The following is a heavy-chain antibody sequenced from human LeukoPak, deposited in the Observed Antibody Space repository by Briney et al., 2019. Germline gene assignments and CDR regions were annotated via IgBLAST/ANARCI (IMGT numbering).Heavy chain of an antibody. CDR1: GGSISSYY. J-gene: IGHJ3*02. V-gene: IGHV4-4*07. D-gene: IGHD3-22*01. CDR3: AITPGYYDSSGYYLDDAFDI. Sequence: SETLSPTCTVSGGSISSYYWSWIRQPAGKGLEWIGRIYTSGSTNYNPSLKSRVTMSVDTSKNQFSLKLSSVTAADTAVYYCAITPGYYDSSGYYLDDAFDIWGQGTMVTVSS. CDR2: IYTSGST.